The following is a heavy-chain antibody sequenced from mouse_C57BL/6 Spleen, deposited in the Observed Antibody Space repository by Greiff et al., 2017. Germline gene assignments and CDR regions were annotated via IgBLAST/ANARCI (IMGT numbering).Heavy chain of an antibody. CDR2: INPSSGYT. D-gene: IGHD2-4*01. Sequence: VQLQQSGAELARPGASVKMSCKASGYTFTSYTMHWVKQRPGQGLEWIGYINPSSGYTKYNQKFKDKATLTADTSSSTAYMQLSSLTSASSAVYYCARSGDYDPLFAYWGQGTLVTVSA. J-gene: IGHJ3*01. CDR3: ARSGDYDPLFAY. V-gene: IGHV1-4*01. CDR1: GYTFTSYT.